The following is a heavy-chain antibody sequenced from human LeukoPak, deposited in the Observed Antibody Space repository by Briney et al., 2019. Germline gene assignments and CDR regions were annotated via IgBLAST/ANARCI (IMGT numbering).Heavy chain of an antibody. CDR2: IYHSGST. V-gene: IGHV4-30-2*01. D-gene: IGHD1-26*01. CDR3: ARAQGRGSYYSLDY. J-gene: IGHJ4*02. Sequence: SETLSLTCAVSGGSISSGGYSWSWIRQPPGKGLEWIGYIYHSGSTYYNPSLKSRVTISVDRSKNQFSLKLSSVTAADTAVYYCARAQGRGSYYSLDYWGQGTLVTVSS. CDR1: GGSISSGGYS.